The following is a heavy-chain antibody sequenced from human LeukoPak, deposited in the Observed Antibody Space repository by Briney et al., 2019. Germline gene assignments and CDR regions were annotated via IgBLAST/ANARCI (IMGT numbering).Heavy chain of an antibody. D-gene: IGHD2-15*01. CDR2: ISSSSSYI. Sequence: GGSLRLSCAASGFTFTCYSMNWVRQAPGKGLEWVSSISSSSSYIYYADSVKGRFTISRDNAKNSLYLQMNSLRSEDTAVYYWARDDCSGGSCFGYGMDVWGQGTTVTVSS. CDR3: ARDDCSGGSCFGYGMDV. CDR1: GFTFTCYS. J-gene: IGHJ6*02. V-gene: IGHV3-21*01.